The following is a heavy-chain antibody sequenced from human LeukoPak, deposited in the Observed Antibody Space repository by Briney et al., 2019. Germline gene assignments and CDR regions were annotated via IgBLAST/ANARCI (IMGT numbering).Heavy chain of an antibody. CDR2: IYTSGST. V-gene: IGHV4-61*02. J-gene: IGHJ4*02. D-gene: IGHD7-27*01. Sequence: SETLSLTCTVSGGSISSGNFYWSWIRQPAGKGLEWIGRIYTSGSTNYNPSLKSRVAISLDTSKNQFSLKVSSVTAADTAVYYCARGRLSGRYYFDYWGQGTLVTVSS. CDR1: GGSISSGNFY. CDR3: ARGRLSGRYYFDY.